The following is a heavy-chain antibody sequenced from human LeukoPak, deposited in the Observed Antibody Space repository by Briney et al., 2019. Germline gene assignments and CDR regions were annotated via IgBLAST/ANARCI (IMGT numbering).Heavy chain of an antibody. V-gene: IGHV4-4*07. D-gene: IGHD2-8*01. Sequence: SETLSLTCTVSGDSLSSFYWSWIRQPAGKGLEWIGRIYTSGSTNYNPSLKSRVTMSVDTSKNQFSLKLSSVTAADTAVYYCARGLRVLDYYYYMDVWGKGTTVTVSS. CDR1: GDSLSSFY. CDR2: IYTSGST. CDR3: ARGLRVLDYYYYMDV. J-gene: IGHJ6*03.